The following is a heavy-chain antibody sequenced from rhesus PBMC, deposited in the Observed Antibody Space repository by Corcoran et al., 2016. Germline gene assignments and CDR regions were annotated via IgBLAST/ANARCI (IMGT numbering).Heavy chain of an antibody. CDR2: IYGSSGNS. V-gene: IGHV4-76*01. Sequence: QVQLQESGPGVVKPSETLSLTCAVSGGSISSGYDWSWIRQPPGKGLGGIGYIYGSSGNSTANPPLKNRVSSSEAASRNQFSLKLSSVTAADTAVYYCARDRYSNYYYYGLDSWGQGVVVTVSS. J-gene: IGHJ6*01. D-gene: IGHD4-23*01. CDR1: GGSISSGYD. CDR3: ARDRYSNYYYYGLDS.